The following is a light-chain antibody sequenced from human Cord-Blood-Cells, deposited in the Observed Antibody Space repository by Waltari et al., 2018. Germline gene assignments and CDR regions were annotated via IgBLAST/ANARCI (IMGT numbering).Light chain of an antibody. J-gene: IGLJ1*01. CDR3: SSYTSSSTRV. V-gene: IGLV2-14*01. Sequence: QSALTQPASVPGPPGQSIPIPCTGASSHVGGYNYVTWYQQHPGKAPKLMIYDVSHRPSGVSNLFSGSKSGNTASLTISGLQAEDEADYYCSSYTSSSTRVFGTGTKVTVL. CDR1: SSHVGGYNY. CDR2: DVS.